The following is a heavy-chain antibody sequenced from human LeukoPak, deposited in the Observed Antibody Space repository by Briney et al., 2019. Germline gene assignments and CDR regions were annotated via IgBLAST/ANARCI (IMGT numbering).Heavy chain of an antibody. CDR2: IWYDGSNK. CDR1: GFTFSSYG. D-gene: IGHD4-17*01. CDR3: ARDKSGDGIDY. Sequence: TGGSLRLSCAASGFTFSSYGMHWARQAPGKGLEWVAVIWYDGSNKYYADSVKGRFTISRDNSKNTLYLLMNSLRAEDTAVYYCARDKSGDGIDYWGQGTLVTVSS. J-gene: IGHJ4*02. V-gene: IGHV3-33*01.